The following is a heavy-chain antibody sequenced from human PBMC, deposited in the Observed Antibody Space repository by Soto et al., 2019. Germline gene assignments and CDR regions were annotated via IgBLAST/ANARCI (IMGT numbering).Heavy chain of an antibody. CDR1: GGTFSSYA. Sequence: SVKVSCKASGGTFSSYAISWVRQAPGQGLEWMGGIIPIFGTANYAQKFQGRVTITADESTSTAYMELSSLRSEDTAVYYCARGSIAVAGYYYYGMDVWGQGXTVTVYS. CDR3: ARGSIAVAGYYYYGMDV. CDR2: IIPIFGTA. V-gene: IGHV1-69*13. D-gene: IGHD6-19*01. J-gene: IGHJ6*02.